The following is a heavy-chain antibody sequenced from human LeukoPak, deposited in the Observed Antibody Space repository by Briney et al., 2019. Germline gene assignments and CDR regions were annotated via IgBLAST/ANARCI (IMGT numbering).Heavy chain of an antibody. D-gene: IGHD4-17*01. CDR3: ARDRAQSYGDYYYYMDV. J-gene: IGHJ6*03. CDR2: IYSGGST. V-gene: IGHV3-53*01. Sequence: GGSLRLSRAASGFTVSSNYMSWVRQAPGKGLEWVSDIYSGGSTYYADSVKGRFTISRDNSKNTLYLQMNGLRAEDTAVYYCARDRAQSYGDYYYYMDVWGKGTTVTVSS. CDR1: GFTVSSNY.